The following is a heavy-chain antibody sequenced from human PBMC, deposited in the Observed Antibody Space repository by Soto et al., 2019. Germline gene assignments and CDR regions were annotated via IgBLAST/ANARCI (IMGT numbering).Heavy chain of an antibody. CDR1: GFTFSSYA. D-gene: IGHD3-10*01. V-gene: IGHV3-23*01. Sequence: GGSLRLSCAASGFTFSSYAMSWVRQSPGKGLEWVSAISGSGGSTYYADSVKGRFTISRDNSKNTLYLQMNSLRAEDTAVYYCAKAPSTGYYLNWFDPWGQGTLVTVSS. J-gene: IGHJ5*02. CDR3: AKAPSTGYYLNWFDP. CDR2: ISGSGGST.